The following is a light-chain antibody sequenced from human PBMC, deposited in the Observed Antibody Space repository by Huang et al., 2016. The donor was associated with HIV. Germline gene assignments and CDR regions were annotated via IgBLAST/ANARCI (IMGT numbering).Light chain of an antibody. J-gene: IGKJ1*01. CDR1: QDISNY. Sequence: DIQLTQSPSAMSASVGDRVSITCRASQDISNYLAWFQQKPGGAPKRLIYAASSLQSGVPSRFSGSRSGTKFTLTSSNLQPEDFATYYCLQHHGYPRTFGQGTNV. CDR2: AAS. CDR3: LQHHGYPRT. V-gene: IGKV1-17*03.